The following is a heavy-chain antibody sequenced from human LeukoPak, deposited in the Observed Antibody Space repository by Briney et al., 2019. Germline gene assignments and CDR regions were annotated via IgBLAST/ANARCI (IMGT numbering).Heavy chain of an antibody. Sequence: PGGSLRLSCAASGFTFSSYWMSWVRQAPGKGLEWVANIKQDGSEKYNVDSVKGRFTISRDNAKNSLYLQMNSLRAEDTAVYYCARGVSGTMVRGVIAHWGQGTLVTVSS. CDR2: IKQDGSEK. CDR1: GFTFSSYW. CDR3: ARGVSGTMVRGVIAH. V-gene: IGHV3-7*01. D-gene: IGHD3-10*01. J-gene: IGHJ4*02.